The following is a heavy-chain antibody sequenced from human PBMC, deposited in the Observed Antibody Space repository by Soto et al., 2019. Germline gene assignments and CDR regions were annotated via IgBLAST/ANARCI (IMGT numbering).Heavy chain of an antibody. CDR1: GGTFSSYA. D-gene: IGHD3-22*01. J-gene: IGHJ6*02. CDR2: IIPIFGTA. V-gene: IGHV1-69*13. Sequence: GASVKVSCKASGGTFSSYAISWVRQAPGQGLEWMGGIIPIFGTANYAQKFQGRVTITADESTSTAYMELSSLRSEDTAVYYCARGRGIYYDSSGPIYYYGMDVWGQGTTVA. CDR3: ARGRGIYYDSSGPIYYYGMDV.